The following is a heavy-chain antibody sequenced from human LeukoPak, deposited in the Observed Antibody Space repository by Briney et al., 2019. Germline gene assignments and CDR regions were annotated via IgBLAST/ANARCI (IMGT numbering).Heavy chain of an antibody. CDR3: ARDEGGGYYYYMDV. D-gene: IGHD3-16*01. CDR2: IIPIFGTA. V-gene: IGHV1-69*05. Sequence: ASVKVSCKASGGTFSSYAISWVRQAPGQGLEWMGGIIPIFGTANYAQKFQGRVTITTDESTSTAYMELSSLRSEDTAVYYCARDEGGGYYYYMDVWGKGTTVTVSS. J-gene: IGHJ6*03. CDR1: GGTFSSYA.